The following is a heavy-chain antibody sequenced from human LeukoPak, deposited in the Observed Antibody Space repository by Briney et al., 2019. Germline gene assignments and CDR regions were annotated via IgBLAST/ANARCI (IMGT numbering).Heavy chain of an antibody. Sequence: GGSLKLSCAASGFTLSGFTVHWVRQASGKGLEWLGRVRNRASNYATAYAASVKGRFTVSRDESQSTAFLQMNSLETDDTAVYYCVTCTPRSWRFDPWGQGTRVIVSS. D-gene: IGHD2-15*01. CDR2: VRNRASNYAT. J-gene: IGHJ5*02. CDR1: GFTLSGFT. V-gene: IGHV3-73*01. CDR3: VTCTPRSWRFDP.